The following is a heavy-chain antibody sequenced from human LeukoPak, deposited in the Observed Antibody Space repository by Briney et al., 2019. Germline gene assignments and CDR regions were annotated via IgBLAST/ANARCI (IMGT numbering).Heavy chain of an antibody. CDR2: INPSGGST. D-gene: IGHD3-10*01. V-gene: IGHV1-46*01. CDR1: GYTFTSYY. CDR3: ARDPGGSGSYYNLGDE. Sequence: ASVKVSCKASGYTFTSYYMHWVRQAPGQGLEWMGIINPSGGSTSYAQKFQGRVTMTRDTSTSTVYMELSSLRSEDTAVYYCARDPGGSGSYYNLGDEWGQGTLVTVSS. J-gene: IGHJ4*02.